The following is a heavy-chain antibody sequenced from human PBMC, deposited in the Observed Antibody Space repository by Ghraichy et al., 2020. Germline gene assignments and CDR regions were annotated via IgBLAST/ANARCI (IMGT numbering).Heavy chain of an antibody. CDR1: GFTFGDYA. CDR3: TRDQYSSGWYFGAFDI. D-gene: IGHD6-19*01. J-gene: IGHJ3*02. CDR2: IRSKAYGGTT. Sequence: GESLNISCTASGFTFGDYAMSWVRQAPGKGLEWVGFIRSKAYGGTTEYAASVKGRFTISRDDSKSIAYLQMNSLKTEDTAVYYCTRDQYSSGWYFGAFDIWGQGTMVTVSS. V-gene: IGHV3-49*04.